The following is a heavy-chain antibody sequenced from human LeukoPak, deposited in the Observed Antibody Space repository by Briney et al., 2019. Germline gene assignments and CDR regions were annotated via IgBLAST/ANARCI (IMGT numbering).Heavy chain of an antibody. V-gene: IGHV4-59*01. CDR1: GGSISSYY. Sequence: SETLSLTCTVSGGSISSYYWSWIRQPPGKGLEWIGYIYYSGSTNYNPSLKSRVTISVDTSKNQFSLKLSSVTAADTAVYYCAKFFAPSGGASGWTWTIDNWGQGTLVIVSS. CDR2: IYYSGST. J-gene: IGHJ4*02. D-gene: IGHD6-25*01. CDR3: AKFFAPSGGASGWTWTIDN.